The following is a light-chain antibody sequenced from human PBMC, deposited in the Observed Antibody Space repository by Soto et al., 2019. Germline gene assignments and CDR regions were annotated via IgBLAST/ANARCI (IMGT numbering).Light chain of an antibody. CDR1: QDISNY. V-gene: IGKV1-27*01. Sequence: DIQMTQPPSSLSASVGDRVTITCRASQDISNYLAWYQQKPGKVPKLLIFTASTLQSGVPSRFSGTGSGTHFTLTISSLQPEDVATYYCQKYNGAPWTFGQGTKVEIK. CDR3: QKYNGAPWT. CDR2: TAS. J-gene: IGKJ1*01.